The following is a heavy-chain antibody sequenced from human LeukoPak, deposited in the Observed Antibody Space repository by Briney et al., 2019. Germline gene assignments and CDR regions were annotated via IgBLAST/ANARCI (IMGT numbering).Heavy chain of an antibody. CDR3: VRSKSGTYGWFDP. D-gene: IGHD4-17*01. Sequence: SETLSLTCTVSGDSISSYYWSWIRQPPGKGLEWIGYIYYSGGTDYNPSLKSRVTISVDTSKNQFSLKLRSVTAADTAVYYCVRSKSGTYGWFDPWGQGTLVTVS. V-gene: IGHV4-59*08. J-gene: IGHJ5*02. CDR2: IYYSGGT. CDR1: GDSISSYY.